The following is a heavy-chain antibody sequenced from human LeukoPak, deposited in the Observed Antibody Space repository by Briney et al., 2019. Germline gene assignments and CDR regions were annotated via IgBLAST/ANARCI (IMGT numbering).Heavy chain of an antibody. CDR1: GFTFSLYW. Sequence: GGSLRLSCAASGFTFSLYWMHWVRQVPGKGLVWVSHISNDGRNTNYADSVKGRFTISRDNSMNTLWLQMNSLRVEDTAVYYCAKGSNFYASGSHFDVWGQGTLVTVSS. CDR3: AKGSNFYASGSHFDV. J-gene: IGHJ4*02. CDR2: ISNDGRNT. V-gene: IGHV3-74*01. D-gene: IGHD3-10*01.